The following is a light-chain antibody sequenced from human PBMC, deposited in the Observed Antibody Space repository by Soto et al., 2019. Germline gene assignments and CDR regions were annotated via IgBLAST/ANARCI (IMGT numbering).Light chain of an antibody. CDR2: DIS. Sequence: QSALTQPASVSGSPGQSITISCTGTSSDVGGYNYVSWYQQHPGKAPKLMIYDISNRPSGVSNRFSGSKSGNTASLTISGLQAEDEADYYCQSYDSSLSAPGVFGTGTKVTVL. CDR3: QSYDSSLSAPGV. CDR1: SSDVGGYNY. V-gene: IGLV2-14*01. J-gene: IGLJ1*01.